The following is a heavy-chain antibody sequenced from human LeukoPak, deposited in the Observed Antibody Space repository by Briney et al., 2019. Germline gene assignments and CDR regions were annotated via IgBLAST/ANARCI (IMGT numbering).Heavy chain of an antibody. D-gene: IGHD6-13*01. V-gene: IGHV4-61*02. CDR2: IYTSGST. CDR3: ARSVQTAAAGIIDY. J-gene: IGHJ4*02. CDR1: GNSISSGDYY. Sequence: PSQTLSLTCTVSGNSISSGDYYWSWIRQPAGKGLEWIGRIYTSGSTTYNPSLKSRVTISVDASKNQFSLKLSSVTAADTAVYYCARSVQTAAAGIIDYWGQGTLVTVSS.